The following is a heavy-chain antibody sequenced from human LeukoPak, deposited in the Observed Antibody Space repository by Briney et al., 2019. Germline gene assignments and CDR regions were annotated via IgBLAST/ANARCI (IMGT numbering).Heavy chain of an antibody. J-gene: IGHJ4*02. CDR2: IKEDGSEK. V-gene: IGHV3-7*01. CDR1: GFTFSGYW. CDR3: ARARAGYYFDY. D-gene: IGHD3-9*01. Sequence: GGSLRLSCAASGFTFSGYWMSWVRQAPGKGLEWVANIKEDGSEKYYVDSVKGRSTISRDNAKNSLYLQMNSLRAEDTAVYYCARARAGYYFDYWGQGTLVTVSS.